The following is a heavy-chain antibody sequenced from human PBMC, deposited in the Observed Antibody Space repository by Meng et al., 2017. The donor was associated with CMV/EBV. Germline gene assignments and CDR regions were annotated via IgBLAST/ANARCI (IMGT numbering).Heavy chain of an antibody. D-gene: IGHD5-18*01. J-gene: IGHJ4*02. CDR1: GFTFSSYA. CDR3: AKGGEGYSYGYDY. Sequence: GGSLRLSCAASGFTFSSYAMSWVRQAPGKGLEWVSVIYSGGSSTYYADSVKGRFTISRDNSKNPLYLQMNSLRAADTAVYFCAKGGEGYSYGYDYWGQGTLVTVSS. V-gene: IGHV3-23*03. CDR2: IYSGGSST.